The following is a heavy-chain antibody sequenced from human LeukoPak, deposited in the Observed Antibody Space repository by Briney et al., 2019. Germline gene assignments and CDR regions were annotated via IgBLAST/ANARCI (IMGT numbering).Heavy chain of an antibody. V-gene: IGHV3-33*06. CDR1: GFTFSSYG. CDR3: AKLLWFGELSPIDY. D-gene: IGHD3-10*01. CDR2: IWYEGRTK. Sequence: GGSLRLSCAASGFTFSSYGMHWVRQAPGKGLEWVASIWYEGRTKYYIDSVKGRFTISRDNSRNTLNLQMNSLRAEDTAMYYCAKLLWFGELSPIDYWGQGTLVTVSS. J-gene: IGHJ4*02.